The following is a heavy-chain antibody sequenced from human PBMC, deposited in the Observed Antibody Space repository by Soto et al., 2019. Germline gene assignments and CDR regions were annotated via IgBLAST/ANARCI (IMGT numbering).Heavy chain of an antibody. Sequence: SVKVSFKACGLTFTSSAVQWLRQARGQRLEWIGWIVVGSGNTNYAQKFQERVTITRDMSTSTAYMELSSLRSDDTAVYYCAADGIAAAGDFDYWGQGTLVTVSS. J-gene: IGHJ4*02. CDR2: IVVGSGNT. D-gene: IGHD6-13*01. CDR1: GLTFTSSA. CDR3: AADGIAAAGDFDY. V-gene: IGHV1-58*01.